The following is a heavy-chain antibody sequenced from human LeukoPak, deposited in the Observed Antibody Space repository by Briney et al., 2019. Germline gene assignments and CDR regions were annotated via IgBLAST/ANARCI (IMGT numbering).Heavy chain of an antibody. CDR2: FDPEDGET. Sequence: GASVKVSCKVSGYTLTELSMHWVRQAPGKGLEWMGGFDPEDGETIYAQKFQGRVTMTEDTSTDTAYMELSSLRSEDTAVYYCATAAGYSGSYYFDYWGRGTLVTVSS. CDR3: ATAAGYSGSYYFDY. V-gene: IGHV1-24*01. D-gene: IGHD1-26*01. CDR1: GYTLTELS. J-gene: IGHJ4*02.